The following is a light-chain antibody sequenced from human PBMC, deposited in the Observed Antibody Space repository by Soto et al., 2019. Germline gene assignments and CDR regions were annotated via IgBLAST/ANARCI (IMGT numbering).Light chain of an antibody. CDR3: QQYGSSPIT. J-gene: IGKJ5*01. CDR1: QSITSSY. V-gene: IGKV3-20*01. Sequence: EIVLTQSPGTLSLSPGERATLSCRASQSITSSYLAWYQQKPGQAPRLLIYGSSRRATGIPDRFSGSGSGTDFILPISRLEPKDFAVYYCQQYGSSPITSGQGTRLEIK. CDR2: GSS.